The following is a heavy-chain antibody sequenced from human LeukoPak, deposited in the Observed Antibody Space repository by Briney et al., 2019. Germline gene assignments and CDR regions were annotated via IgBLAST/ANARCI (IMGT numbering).Heavy chain of an antibody. CDR2: ISYDGSYK. J-gene: IGHJ4*02. D-gene: IGHD4-17*01. CDR1: GFTFSNYA. Sequence: GGSLRLSCAASGFTFSNYAIHWVRQAPGKGLEWVAVISYDGSYKDYADSVKGRFTISRDNSKKMMYLQMNSLRAEDTAVYYCAKGGTSVTRYVDYWGQGTLVTVSS. CDR3: AKGGTSVTRYVDY. V-gene: IGHV3-30*04.